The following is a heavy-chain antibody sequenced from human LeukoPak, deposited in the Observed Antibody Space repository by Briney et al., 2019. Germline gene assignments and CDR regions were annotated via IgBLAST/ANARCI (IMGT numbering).Heavy chain of an antibody. V-gene: IGHV4-39*01. CDR2: IYYSGST. D-gene: IGHD6-6*01. J-gene: IGHJ5*02. Sequence: SETLSLTCTVSGGSISSSSYYWGWIRQPPGKGLEWIGSIYYSGSTYYNPSLKSRVTISVDTSKNQFSLKLSSVTAADTAVYYCARHRNEYSSSNWFDPWGQGTLVTVSS. CDR3: ARHRNEYSSSNWFDP. CDR1: GGSISSSSYY.